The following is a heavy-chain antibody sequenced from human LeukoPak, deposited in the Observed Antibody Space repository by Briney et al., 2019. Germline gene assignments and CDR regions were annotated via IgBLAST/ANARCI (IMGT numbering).Heavy chain of an antibody. J-gene: IGHJ4*02. CDR3: ARVDVPKGGAFDY. CDR1: GGSISVSSQY. Sequence: PSGTLSLTCSVSGGSISVSSQYWGWIRQPPGKGLEWIANIYFTGTTYYTPSLKSRATISVDTSKNQFSLKLTSVTAADTAVYYCARVDVPKGGAFDYWGQGTLVTVSS. CDR2: IYFTGTT. D-gene: IGHD5-12*01. V-gene: IGHV4-39*01.